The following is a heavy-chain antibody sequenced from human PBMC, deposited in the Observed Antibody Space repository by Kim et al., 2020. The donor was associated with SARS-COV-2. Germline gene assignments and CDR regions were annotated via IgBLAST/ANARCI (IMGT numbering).Heavy chain of an antibody. CDR3: ASQTYYDISTRFDY. D-gene: IGHD3-9*01. J-gene: IGHJ4*02. Sequence: VDSVKGRFTISRDNAKNSLYLQMNSLRAEDTAVYYCASQTYYDISTRFDYWGQGTLVTVSS. V-gene: IGHV3-7*01.